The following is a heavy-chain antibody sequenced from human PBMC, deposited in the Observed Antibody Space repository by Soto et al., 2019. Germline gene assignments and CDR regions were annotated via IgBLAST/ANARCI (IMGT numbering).Heavy chain of an antibody. Sequence: GGSLRLSCAASGFTFSSYAMSWVRQAPGKGLEWVSAISGSGGITYYADSVKGRFTISRDXXKNTLYLQMNSLRAEDTAVYYCEKVGIKMATILFDYWGQGSLVTVSS. CDR3: EKVGIKMATILFDY. D-gene: IGHD3-16*01. CDR1: GFTFSSYA. CDR2: ISGSGGIT. J-gene: IGHJ4*02. V-gene: IGHV3-23*01.